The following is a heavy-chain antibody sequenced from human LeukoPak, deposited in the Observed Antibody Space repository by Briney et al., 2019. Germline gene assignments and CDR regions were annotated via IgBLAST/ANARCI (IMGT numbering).Heavy chain of an antibody. CDR3: AKEEVLRTYYYGYAVTAKGFDP. D-gene: IGHD3-10*01. CDR1: GFTVSSNY. V-gene: IGHV3-23*01. Sequence: PGGSLRLSCAASGFTVSSNYMSWVRQAPGKGLEWVSAISGSGGSTYYADSVKGWFTISRDNSKNTLYLQMNSLRAEDTAVYYCAKEEVLRTYYYGYAVTAKGFDPWGQGTLVTVSS. CDR2: ISGSGGST. J-gene: IGHJ5*02.